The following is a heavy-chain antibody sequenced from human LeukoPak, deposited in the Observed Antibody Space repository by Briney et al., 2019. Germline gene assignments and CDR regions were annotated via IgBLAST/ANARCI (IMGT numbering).Heavy chain of an antibody. V-gene: IGHV4-34*01. J-gene: IGHJ6*02. CDR2: INHSGST. Sequence: SETLSLTCAVYGGSFSGYYWSWIRQPPGKGLEWIGEINHSGSTNYNPSLKSRVTISVDTSKNQFSLKLSSVTAADTAVYYCARDRWIAAAGDEKYYYGMDVWGQGTTVTVSS. CDR3: ARDRWIAAAGDEKYYYGMDV. CDR1: GGSFSGYY. D-gene: IGHD6-13*01.